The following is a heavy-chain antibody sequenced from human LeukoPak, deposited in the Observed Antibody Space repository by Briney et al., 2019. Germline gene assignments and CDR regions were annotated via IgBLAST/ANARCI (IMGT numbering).Heavy chain of an antibody. CDR2: ISGSGGST. D-gene: IGHD2-2*01. J-gene: IGHJ4*02. Sequence: PGGSLRLSCAASGFTFSSYAMSWVRQAPGKGPEWVSDISGSGGSTYYADSVKGRFTISRDNSKNTLYLQMNSLRAEDTAAYYCAKDNVVVPTAGDYFDYWGQGTLVTVSS. CDR3: AKDNVVVPTAGDYFDY. V-gene: IGHV3-23*01. CDR1: GFTFSSYA.